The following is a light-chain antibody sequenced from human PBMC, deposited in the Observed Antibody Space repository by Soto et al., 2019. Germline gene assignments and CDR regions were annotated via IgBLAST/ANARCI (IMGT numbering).Light chain of an antibody. CDR1: QSVDIN. CDR2: DTS. J-gene: IGKJ1*01. CDR3: QQYNNWPRT. Sequence: EIVLTQSPATLSVSPGGRVTLSCRASQSVDINLAWYQQKPGQAPRLLIYDTSTRATGIPVRFSGSGFGTEFTLPISSLQSEDFAVYFCQQYNNWPRTFGQGTKVDIK. V-gene: IGKV3D-15*01.